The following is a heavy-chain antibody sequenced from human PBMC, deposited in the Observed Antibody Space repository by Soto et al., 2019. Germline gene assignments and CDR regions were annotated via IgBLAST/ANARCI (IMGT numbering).Heavy chain of an antibody. CDR2: TYYRSKWFN. J-gene: IGHJ4*02. CDR3: ARLSERYSSGWTPFDY. Sequence: QVQLQQSGPGLVKPSQTLSLTCAISGDSVSSNNAAWHWIWQSPSRGLEWLGRTYYRSKWFNDYAVSVRSRITINPDTSKNQFSLQLTSVTPEDTAVYYCARLSERYSSGWTPFDYWGQGTLVTVSS. CDR1: GDSVSSNNAA. V-gene: IGHV6-1*01. D-gene: IGHD6-19*01.